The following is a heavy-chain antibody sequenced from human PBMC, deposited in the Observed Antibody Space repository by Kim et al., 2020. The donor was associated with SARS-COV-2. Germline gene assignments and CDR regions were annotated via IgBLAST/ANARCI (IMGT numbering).Heavy chain of an antibody. D-gene: IGHD3-22*01. CDR3: AREVVVSPDAFVS. V-gene: IGHV3-48*03. J-gene: IGHJ3*02. CDR2: ISGSGSSK. CDR1: GLTFRSYE. Sequence: GGSLRLSCAAFGLTFRSYEMNWVRQAPGKGLEWVSYISGSGSSKYYADSVKGRFTISRDNAKDSLYLQMNGLRAEDTAVYYCAREVVVSPDAFVSWGQRTMVTVSS.